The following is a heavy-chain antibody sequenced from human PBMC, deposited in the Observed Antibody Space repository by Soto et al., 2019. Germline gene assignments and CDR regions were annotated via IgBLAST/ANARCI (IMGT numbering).Heavy chain of an antibody. CDR2: IIPIFGTA. Sequence: SVKVFCKASGGTVRIYAISGVRQAPGQGLEWMGGIIPIFGTANYAQKFQGRVTITADESTSTAYMELSSLRSEDTAVYYCATPYYYDSSGYYYVGAFDIWGQGTMVTVSS. J-gene: IGHJ3*02. V-gene: IGHV1-69*13. D-gene: IGHD3-22*01. CDR1: GGTVRIYA. CDR3: ATPYYYDSSGYYYVGAFDI.